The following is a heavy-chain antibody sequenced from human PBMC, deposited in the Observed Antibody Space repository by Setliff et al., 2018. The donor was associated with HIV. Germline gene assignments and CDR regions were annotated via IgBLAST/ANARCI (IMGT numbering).Heavy chain of an antibody. CDR1: GGSISSDH. Sequence: SETLSLTCTISGGSISSDHWSWIRQPAGEGLEWIGRIYGSGNTNYNPSLKSRVTMSLDTSKNQFSLKLSSVTAADTAVYYCARISRGGFDYWGQGTLVTVSS. CDR2: IYGSGNT. J-gene: IGHJ4*02. V-gene: IGHV4-4*07. D-gene: IGHD2-15*01. CDR3: ARISRGGFDY.